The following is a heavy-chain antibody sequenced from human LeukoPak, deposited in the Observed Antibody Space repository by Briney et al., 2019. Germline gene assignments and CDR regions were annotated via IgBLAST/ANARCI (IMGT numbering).Heavy chain of an antibody. CDR3: ATLDYYYYYMDV. J-gene: IGHJ6*03. V-gene: IGHV4-30-4*08. Sequence: SQTLSLTCTVSGGSISSGDYYWTWIRQPPGKGLEWIGYIYYSGSTYYSPSLKSRVIISVDTSKNQFSLELSSVTAADTAVYYCATLDYYYYYMDVWGKGTTVTVSS. CDR1: GGSISSGDYY. CDR2: IYYSGST.